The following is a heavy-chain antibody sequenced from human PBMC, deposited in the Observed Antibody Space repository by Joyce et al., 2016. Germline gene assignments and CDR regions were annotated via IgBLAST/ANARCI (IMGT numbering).Heavy chain of an antibody. V-gene: IGHV1-18*04. Sequence: QVHLVQSGSEVKEPGASIKVSCKASGYTFSSYGISWVRQAPGQGLEWMGWISGYEGKTKSAEKFQGRVTGSTETSTNTVYMELRGLRAYDTAIYYCARSTPPYDYWGQGTLITASS. CDR2: ISGYEGKT. J-gene: IGHJ4*02. CDR1: GYTFSSYG. CDR3: ARSTPPYDY.